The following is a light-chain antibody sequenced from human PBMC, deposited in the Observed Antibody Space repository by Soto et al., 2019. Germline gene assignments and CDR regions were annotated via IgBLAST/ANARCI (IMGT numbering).Light chain of an antibody. J-gene: IGLJ2*01. Sequence: QSALTQPASVSGSHGQSITISCTATSSDVGTYNFVSWYQQHPGRAPKLMIYEGYKRPSGVSNRFSGSKSGNTASLTVSGLQAEDEADYYCCSFATSSSNVVFGGGTKVTVL. CDR3: CSFATSSSNVV. CDR2: EGY. CDR1: SSDVGTYNF. V-gene: IGLV2-23*01.